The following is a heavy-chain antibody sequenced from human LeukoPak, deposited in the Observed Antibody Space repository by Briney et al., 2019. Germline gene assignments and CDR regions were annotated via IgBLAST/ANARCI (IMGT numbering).Heavy chain of an antibody. V-gene: IGHV4-39*01. J-gene: IGHJ4*02. Sequence: SETLSLTCTVSGGSISSSSYYWGWIRQPPGTGLEWIGSIYYSGSTYYNPSLKSRVTISVDTSKNQFSLKLSSVTAADTAVYYCASQGDYYDSSGIDYWGQGTLVTVSS. CDR3: ASQGDYYDSSGIDY. CDR1: GGSISSSSYY. D-gene: IGHD3-22*01. CDR2: IYYSGST.